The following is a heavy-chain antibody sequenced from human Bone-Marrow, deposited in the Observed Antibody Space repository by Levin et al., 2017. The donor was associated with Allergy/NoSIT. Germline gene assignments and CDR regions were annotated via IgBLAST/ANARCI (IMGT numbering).Heavy chain of an antibody. D-gene: IGHD3-22*01. V-gene: IGHV4-59*08. J-gene: IGHJ2*01. Sequence: PSETLSLTCTVSGGSISSYYWSWIRQPPGKGLEWIGYIYYSGSTNYNPSLKSRVTISVDTSKNQFSLKLSSVTAADTAVYYCARRGGYYDSSGYYDWYFDLWGRGTLVTVSS. CDR1: GGSISSYY. CDR3: ARRGGYYDSSGYYDWYFDL. CDR2: IYYSGST.